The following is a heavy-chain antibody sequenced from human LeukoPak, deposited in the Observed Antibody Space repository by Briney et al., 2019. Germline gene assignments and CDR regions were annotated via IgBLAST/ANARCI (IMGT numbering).Heavy chain of an antibody. V-gene: IGHV4-4*02. J-gene: IGHJ4*02. CDR2: VHLSGTS. CDR3: ARESGAFSPFGF. D-gene: IGHD1-26*01. CDR1: GGSILTTNW. Sequence: SETLSLTCAVSGGSILTTNWWSWVRQPPGKGLEWIGEVHLSGTSNYNPSLKSRVSMSIDKSKNQLSLKLTSVTAADAAMYYCARESGAFSPFGFWGQGTLVTVSS.